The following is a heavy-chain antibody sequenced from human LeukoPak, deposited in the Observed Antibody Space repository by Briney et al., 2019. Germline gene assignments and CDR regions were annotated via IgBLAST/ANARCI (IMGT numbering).Heavy chain of an antibody. Sequence: PSETLSLTCTVSGGSISSYYWSWIRQPPGQGLEWIGYIHYSGSTNYNPSLKSRVTISVDTSKNQFSLKLSSVTAADTAVYYCAREDYCSGGSCYSGYFQHWGQGTLVTVSS. V-gene: IGHV4-59*01. CDR1: GGSISSYY. D-gene: IGHD2-15*01. CDR3: AREDYCSGGSCYSGYFQH. J-gene: IGHJ1*01. CDR2: IHYSGST.